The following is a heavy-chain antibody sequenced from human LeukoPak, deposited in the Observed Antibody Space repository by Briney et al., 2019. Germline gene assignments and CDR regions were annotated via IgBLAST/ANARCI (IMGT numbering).Heavy chain of an antibody. Sequence: TGGSLRLSCAASGFTFSSYGMHWVRQAPGKGLEWVAVISYDGSNKYYADSVKGRFTISRDNSKNTLYLQMNSLRAEDTAVYYCAKESPYYDSSGYYYGYYEYWGQGTLVTVSS. V-gene: IGHV3-30*18. D-gene: IGHD3-22*01. CDR2: ISYDGSNK. CDR1: GFTFSSYG. CDR3: AKESPYYDSSGYYYGYYEY. J-gene: IGHJ4*02.